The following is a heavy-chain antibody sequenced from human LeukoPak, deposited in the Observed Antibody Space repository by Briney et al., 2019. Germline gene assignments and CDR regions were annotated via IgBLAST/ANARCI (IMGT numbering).Heavy chain of an antibody. CDR1: GASVSLFY. Sequence: PSETLSLTCTVSGASVSLFYWTWIRQPPGKGLEWIGYIHDSDNSKYNPSLKSRVTMAVDTSKPQFSLTLTSVSTADTAVYYCARAISDWPSYHFDLWGQGIPVTVSS. CDR2: IHDSDNS. CDR3: ARAISDWPSYHFDL. J-gene: IGHJ4*02. V-gene: IGHV4-59*02. D-gene: IGHD1-26*01.